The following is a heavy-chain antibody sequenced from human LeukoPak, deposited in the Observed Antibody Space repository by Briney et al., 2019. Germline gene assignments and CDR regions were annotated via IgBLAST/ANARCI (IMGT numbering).Heavy chain of an antibody. CDR2: ISYDGSNK. CDR3: ARDIGYGDFNWFDP. D-gene: IGHD4-17*01. V-gene: IGHV3-30-3*01. CDR1: RFTFSSYA. Sequence: GGSLRLSCAASRFTFSSYAMHWVRQAPGKGLEWVAVISYDGSNKYYADSVKGRFTISRDNSKNTLYLQMNSLRAEDTAVYYCARDIGYGDFNWFDPWGQGTLVTVSS. J-gene: IGHJ5*02.